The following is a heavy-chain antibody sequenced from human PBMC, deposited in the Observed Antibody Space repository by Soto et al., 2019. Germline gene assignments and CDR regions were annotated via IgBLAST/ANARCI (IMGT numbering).Heavy chain of an antibody. D-gene: IGHD3-10*01. Sequence: QVQLQESGPGLVKPSGTLSLTCTVSNASISSRKWWTWVRQTPGKGLEWIGEIYHSGSINHNPSLKSRVTMTVDKSNNQFSLKRTSVTAADTAVYYCASKFGELLADAFDIWGQGTVVTVSS. V-gene: IGHV4-4*02. J-gene: IGHJ3*02. CDR1: NASISSRKW. CDR3: ASKFGELLADAFDI. CDR2: IYHSGSI.